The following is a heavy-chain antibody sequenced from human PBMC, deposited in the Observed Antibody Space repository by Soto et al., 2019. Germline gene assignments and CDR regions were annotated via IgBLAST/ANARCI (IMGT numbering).Heavy chain of an antibody. Sequence: GASVKVSCKPSGYTFTSSGISWVRQAPGQGLEWMGWISGYNGNTNYAQKFRGRVTMTTDTSTTTAYMEVRSLRADDTAVYYCARAPGYCNSTICYIDTFDIWGQGTMVTVSS. CDR1: GYTFTSSG. CDR2: ISGYNGNT. V-gene: IGHV1-18*01. D-gene: IGHD2-2*02. J-gene: IGHJ3*02. CDR3: ARAPGYCNSTICYIDTFDI.